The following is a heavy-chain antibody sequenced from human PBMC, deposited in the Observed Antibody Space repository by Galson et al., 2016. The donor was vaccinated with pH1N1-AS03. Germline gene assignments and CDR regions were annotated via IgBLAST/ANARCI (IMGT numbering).Heavy chain of an antibody. D-gene: IGHD3-10*01. CDR1: GYTFTTFD. Sequence: SLKLSCKASGYTFTTFDINWARLATGQGLEWMGWMNHNSANKCYAQKFQDRVTMTRNTSISTAYRELGSLISEDTAVYYGAINSVGYGSGSSYFDYWGQGTLVTVSS. V-gene: IGHV1-8*01. CDR2: MNHNSANK. J-gene: IGHJ4*02. CDR3: AINSVGYGSGSSYFDY.